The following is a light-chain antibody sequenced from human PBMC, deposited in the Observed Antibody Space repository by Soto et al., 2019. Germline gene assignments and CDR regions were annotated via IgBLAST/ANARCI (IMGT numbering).Light chain of an antibody. J-gene: IGKJ5*01. V-gene: IGKV1-39*01. Sequence: DIQMTQSPSSLSASLVDRVTITCRASRTIDNYLNWYQQKPERAPERLVYATSSLQSGVPSRFTGGGSGTHFFLAIIGLQPDDFATYFCQQSYNTPITFGQG. CDR3: QQSYNTPIT. CDR1: RTIDNY. CDR2: ATS.